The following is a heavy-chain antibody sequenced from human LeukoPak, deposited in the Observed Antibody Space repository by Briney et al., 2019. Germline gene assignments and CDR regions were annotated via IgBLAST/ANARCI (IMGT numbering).Heavy chain of an antibody. CDR1: GGSFSGYY. V-gene: IGHV4-34*01. D-gene: IGHD3-16*01. CDR2: INHSGST. J-gene: IGHJ4*02. CDR3: ARESWGNLDS. Sequence: PSETLSLTCAVYGGSFSGYYWSWIRQPPGKGLEWIGEINHSGSTNYNPSLKSRVTISVDTSKNQFSLKLSSVTAADTAVYYCARESWGNLDSWGQGTLVTVSS.